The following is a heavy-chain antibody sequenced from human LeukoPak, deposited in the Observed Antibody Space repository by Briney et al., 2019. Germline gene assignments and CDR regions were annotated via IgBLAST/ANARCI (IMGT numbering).Heavy chain of an antibody. Sequence: SETLSLTCTVSGGSVSSGSYYWSWIRQPPGKGLEWIGYIYYSGSTNYNPSLKSRVTISVDTSKNQFSLKLRSVTAADTAVYYCARVHGGNSGWYFDLWGRGTLVTVSS. J-gene: IGHJ2*01. CDR3: ARVHGGNSGWYFDL. V-gene: IGHV4-61*01. CDR1: GGSVSSGSYY. CDR2: IYYSGST. D-gene: IGHD4-23*01.